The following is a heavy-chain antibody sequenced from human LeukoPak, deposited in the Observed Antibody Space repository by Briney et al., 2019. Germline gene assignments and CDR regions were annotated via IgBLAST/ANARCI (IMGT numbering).Heavy chain of an antibody. D-gene: IGHD3-10*01. CDR2: IYSGGNT. V-gene: IGHV3-53*01. CDR1: GFTVSGNY. CDR3: ARVADYYVSGHFDY. J-gene: IGHJ4*02. Sequence: GGSLRLSCAASGFTVSGNYMIWVRQTPGKRLEWVSLIYSGGNTYYTDSVKGRFTISRDNSENTLYLQMNSLRIEDTAVYYCARVADYYVSGHFDYWGQGTLVTVSS.